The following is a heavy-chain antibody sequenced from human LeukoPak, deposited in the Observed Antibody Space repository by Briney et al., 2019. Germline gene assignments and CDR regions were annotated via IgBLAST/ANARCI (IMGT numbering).Heavy chain of an antibody. CDR1: GFTFSSYA. D-gene: IGHD3-3*01. V-gene: IGHV3-23*01. J-gene: IGHJ3*02. Sequence: GGSLRLSCAASGFTFSSYAMSWVRQAPGKGLEWVSSIGGGGVDTYYADSVKGRFTISRDNAKNSLYLQMNSLRAEDTAVYYCARVGDYDFWSAPMGAFDIWGQGTMVTVSS. CDR2: IGGGGVDT. CDR3: ARVGDYDFWSAPMGAFDI.